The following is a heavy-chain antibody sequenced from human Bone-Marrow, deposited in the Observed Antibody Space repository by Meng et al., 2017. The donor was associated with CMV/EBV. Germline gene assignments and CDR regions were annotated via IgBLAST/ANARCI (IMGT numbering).Heavy chain of an antibody. CDR2: IIYSGGST. CDR3: AKGGYCSSTSCKNYYYYGMDV. D-gene: IGHD2-2*01. CDR1: GFTFSSYA. J-gene: IGHJ6*02. Sequence: GESLKISCAASGFTFSSYAMSWVRQAPGKGLEWVSIIYSGGSTYFADSVKGRFTISRDDSKNTLYLQMNSLRAEDTAVYYCAKGGYCSSTSCKNYYYYGMDVWGQGTTVTVSS. V-gene: IGHV3-23*01.